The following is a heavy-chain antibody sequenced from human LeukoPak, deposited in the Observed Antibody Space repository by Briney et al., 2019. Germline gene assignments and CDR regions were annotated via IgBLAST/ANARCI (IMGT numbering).Heavy chain of an antibody. CDR3: VRKNSGSQYGDYYFDY. D-gene: IGHD1-26*01. Sequence: ASVKVSCKASGYTFTSYYMHWVRQAPGQGLEWMGIINPSGGSTSYAQKFQGRVTMTRDPSTSTVYMELSSLRSEDTAEYYCVRKNSGSQYGDYYFDYWGQGTLVTVSS. CDR1: GYTFTSYY. CDR2: INPSGGST. V-gene: IGHV1-46*01. J-gene: IGHJ4*02.